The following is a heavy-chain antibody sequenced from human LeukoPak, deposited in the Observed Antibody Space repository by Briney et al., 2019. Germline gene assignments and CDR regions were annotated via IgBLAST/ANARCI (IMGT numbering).Heavy chain of an antibody. CDR1: GFTFSSYS. V-gene: IGHV3-21*01. J-gene: IGHJ3*02. CDR2: ISSSSSYI. Sequence: GGSLRLSCAASGFTFSSYSMNWVRQAPGRGLEWVSSISSSSSYIYYADSVKCRLTISRHNAKNSLYLQMNSLRAEDTAVYYCARVGRSDAFDIWGPGTMVTVSS. CDR3: ARVGRSDAFDI.